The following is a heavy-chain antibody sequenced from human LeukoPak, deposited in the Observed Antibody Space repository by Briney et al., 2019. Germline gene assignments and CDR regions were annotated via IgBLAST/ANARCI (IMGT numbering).Heavy chain of an antibody. J-gene: IGHJ3*02. CDR2: ISWDGGIS. CDR1: GFTFDDYA. Sequence: PGRSLRLSCAASGFTFDDYAMHWVRQTPGKGLEWVSSISWDGGISVYADSVKGLFTISRDNAKSSLYLEMSALTPEDTALYFCIKDLRLDLHFDTFDIWGQGTMVTVSS. CDR3: IKDLRLDLHFDTFDI. V-gene: IGHV3-9*01. D-gene: IGHD1-7*01.